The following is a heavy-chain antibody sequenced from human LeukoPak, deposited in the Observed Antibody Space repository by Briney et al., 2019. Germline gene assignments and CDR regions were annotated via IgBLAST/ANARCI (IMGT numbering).Heavy chain of an antibody. CDR3: AKDIRFGSSGYQYDY. Sequence: PGGSLRLSCAASGFTFDDYAMHWVRQAPGKGLEWVSGISWNSGSIGYADSVKGRFTISRDNAKNSLYLQMNSLRAEDTALYYCAKDIRFGSSGYQYDYWGQGTLVTVSS. CDR1: GFTFDDYA. D-gene: IGHD6-19*01. J-gene: IGHJ4*02. CDR2: ISWNSGSI. V-gene: IGHV3-9*01.